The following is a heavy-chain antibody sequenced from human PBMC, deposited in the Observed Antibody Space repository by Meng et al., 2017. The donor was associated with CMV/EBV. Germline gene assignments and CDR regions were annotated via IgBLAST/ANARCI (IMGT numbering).Heavy chain of an antibody. J-gene: IGHJ4*02. D-gene: IGHD2-2*01. V-gene: IGHV3-15*01. CDR2: IKSKTDGGTT. CDR1: GFTFSNAW. CDR3: AKDSELDCSSTSCYPMYYFDY. Sequence: GGSLRLSCAASGFTFSNAWMSWVRQAPGKGLEWVGRIKSKTDGGTTDYAAPVKGRFTISRDNSKNTLYLQMNSLRAEDTAVYYCAKDSELDCSSTSCYPMYYFDYWGQGTLVTVSS.